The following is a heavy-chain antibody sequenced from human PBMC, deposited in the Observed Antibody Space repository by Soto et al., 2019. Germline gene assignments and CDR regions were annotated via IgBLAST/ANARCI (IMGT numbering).Heavy chain of an antibody. CDR1: GYTFTSYG. V-gene: IGHV1-18*01. D-gene: IGHD3-3*01. J-gene: IGHJ4*02. Sequence: ASVKVSCKASGYTFTSYGISWVRQAPGQGLEWMGWISAYNGNTNYAQKLQGRVTMTTDTSTSTAYMELRSLRSDDTAVYYCGRDRHDLSSGSYYFDSSGQGTLVTVSS. CDR2: ISAYNGNT. CDR3: GRDRHDLSSGSYYFDS.